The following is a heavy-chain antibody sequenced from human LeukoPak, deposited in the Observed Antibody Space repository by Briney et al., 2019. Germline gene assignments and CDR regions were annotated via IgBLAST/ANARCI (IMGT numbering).Heavy chain of an antibody. CDR3: ASKRATWSHRADAFDI. CDR1: GGSISSSNW. V-gene: IGHV4-4*02. Sequence: PSGTLSLTCAVSGGSISSSNWWSWVRQPPGKGLEWIGEIYHSGSTNYDPSLKSRVTISVDKSKNQFSLKLSSVTAADTAVYYCASKRATWSHRADAFDIWAKGQWSPSLQ. J-gene: IGHJ3*02. D-gene: IGHD3-3*01. CDR2: IYHSGST.